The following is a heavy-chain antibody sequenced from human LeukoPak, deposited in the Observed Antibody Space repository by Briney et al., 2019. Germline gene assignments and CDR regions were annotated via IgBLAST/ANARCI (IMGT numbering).Heavy chain of an antibody. CDR3: ARGCEYSSGLNWFDP. Sequence: ASVTVSYKASGYTFTSYDINWVRQATGQGLEWMGWMNPNSGNTGYAQKFQGRVTITRDTSISTAYMELSSLRSEDTAVYYCARGCEYSSGLNWFDPWGQGTLVTVSS. CDR1: GYTFTSYD. V-gene: IGHV1-8*03. D-gene: IGHD6-19*01. CDR2: MNPNSGNT. J-gene: IGHJ5*02.